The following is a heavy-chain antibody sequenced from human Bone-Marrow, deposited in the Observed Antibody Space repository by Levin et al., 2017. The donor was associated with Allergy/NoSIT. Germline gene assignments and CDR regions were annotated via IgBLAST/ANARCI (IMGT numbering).Heavy chain of an antibody. Sequence: SCAASGFTFSSYGMHWVRQAPGKGLEWVAVISYDGSNKYYADSVKGRFTISRDNSKNTLYLQMNSLRAEDTAVYYCAKVLYGSGTHVDAFDIWGQGTMVTVSS. CDR1: GFTFSSYG. D-gene: IGHD3-10*01. J-gene: IGHJ3*02. CDR2: ISYDGSNK. V-gene: IGHV3-30*18. CDR3: AKVLYGSGTHVDAFDI.